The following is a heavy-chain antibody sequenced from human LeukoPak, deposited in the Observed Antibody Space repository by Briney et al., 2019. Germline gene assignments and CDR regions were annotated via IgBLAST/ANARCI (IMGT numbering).Heavy chain of an antibody. CDR3: ARIGDSSSSGLDY. CDR2: IFTSGST. D-gene: IGHD6-6*01. CDR1: GGSFSGYY. Sequence: SETLSLTCAVYGGSFSGYYWSWIRQPAGKGLEWIGRIFTSGSTNYNPSLKSRVTMSVDTSKNQFSLKLTSVTAADTAVYYCARIGDSSSSGLDYWGQGTLVTVSS. V-gene: IGHV4-59*10. J-gene: IGHJ4*02.